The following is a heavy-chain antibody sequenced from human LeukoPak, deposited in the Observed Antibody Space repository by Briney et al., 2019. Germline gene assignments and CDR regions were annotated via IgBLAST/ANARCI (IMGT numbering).Heavy chain of an antibody. Sequence: ASVKVSCKASGYTFTGYYMHWVRQATGQGLEWMGWINPNSGGTNYAQKFQGRVTMTRDTSISTAYMELSRLRSDDTAVYYCARAPIVVVTATELIFDYWGQGTLVTVSS. CDR1: GYTFTGYY. CDR2: INPNSGGT. J-gene: IGHJ4*02. V-gene: IGHV1-2*02. CDR3: ARAPIVVVTATELIFDY. D-gene: IGHD2-21*02.